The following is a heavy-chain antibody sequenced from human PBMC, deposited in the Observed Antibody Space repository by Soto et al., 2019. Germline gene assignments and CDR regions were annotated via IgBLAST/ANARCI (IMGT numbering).Heavy chain of an antibody. J-gene: IGHJ3*02. V-gene: IGHV3-33*01. Sequence: QVQLVESGGGVVQPGRSLGLSCAPSGFTFSSYGMHWARQAPGKGLEWVAVIWYDGSNKVYADSVKGCFTISRDNSKNTLYLQMNSLRAEDTAVYYCARDLSGDYGALDTWGQGTMVTVSS. CDR2: IWYDGSNK. CDR3: ARDLSGDYGALDT. CDR1: GFTFSSYG. D-gene: IGHD4-17*01.